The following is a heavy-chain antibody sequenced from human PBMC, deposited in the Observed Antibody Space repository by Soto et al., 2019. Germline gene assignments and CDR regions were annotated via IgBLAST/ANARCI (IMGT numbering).Heavy chain of an antibody. D-gene: IGHD3-10*01. Sequence: QVQLQESGPGLVKPSQTLSLTCTVSGGSISSGGYYWSWIRQHPGKGLEWIGYIYYSGSTYYNPSLKSRVTISVHTSKNQFSLKLSSVTAADTAAYYCAKQPISGSGSYYTGYFQHWGQGTLVTVSS. V-gene: IGHV4-31*03. CDR3: AKQPISGSGSYYTGYFQH. CDR1: GGSISSGGYY. J-gene: IGHJ1*01. CDR2: IYYSGST.